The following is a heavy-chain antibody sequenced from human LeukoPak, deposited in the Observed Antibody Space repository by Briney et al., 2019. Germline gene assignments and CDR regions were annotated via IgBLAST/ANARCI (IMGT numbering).Heavy chain of an antibody. CDR1: GYTFTSYG. CDR2: ISAYNGNT. D-gene: IGHD7-27*01. V-gene: IGHV1-18*01. CDR3: ARSGDGNWFDP. J-gene: IGHJ5*02. Sequence: ASVKVSCKASGYTFTSYGISWVRQAPGQGLEWMGWISAYNGNTNYAQKLQGRVTMTTDTSTSTVYMELRSLRSDDTAVYYCARSGDGNWFDPWGQGTLVTVSS.